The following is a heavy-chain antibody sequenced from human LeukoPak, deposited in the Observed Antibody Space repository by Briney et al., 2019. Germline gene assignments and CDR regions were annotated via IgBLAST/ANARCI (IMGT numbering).Heavy chain of an antibody. CDR1: GFNFSAYW. J-gene: IGHJ4*02. CDR2: INGDGSIT. V-gene: IGHV3-74*01. CDR3: ARDLELTYYDSSGHDY. D-gene: IGHD3-22*01. Sequence: GGSLRLSRAASGFNFSAYWMLYVRQAPGKGLVWVSRINGDGSITSYAESVKGRFIISRDNAKNTVYLQMNSLSAEDTAVYYCARDLELTYYDSSGHDYWVQGTLVTVSS.